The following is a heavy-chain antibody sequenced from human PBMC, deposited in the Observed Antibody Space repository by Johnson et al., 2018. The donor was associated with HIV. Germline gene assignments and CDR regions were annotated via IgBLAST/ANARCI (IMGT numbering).Heavy chain of an antibody. J-gene: IGHJ3*02. Sequence: QVQLVESGGGVVQPGRSLRLSCAASGFTFSSYAVHWVRQAPGKGLEWVAIISYDGSNKYYADSVKGRFTISRDNSKDTLYLQMNSLRAEDTAGYYCARDRVPAAIGLAYRGAFDIWGQGTMVTVSS. CDR3: ARDRVPAAIGLAYRGAFDI. D-gene: IGHD2-2*02. V-gene: IGHV3-30-3*01. CDR2: ISYDGSNK. CDR1: GFTFSSYA.